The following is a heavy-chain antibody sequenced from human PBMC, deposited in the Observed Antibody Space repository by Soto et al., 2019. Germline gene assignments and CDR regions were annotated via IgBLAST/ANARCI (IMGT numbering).Heavy chain of an antibody. CDR1: GGSISSSSYY. CDR3: ARHHPIGCSSCTFDN. CDR2: IYNSGST. D-gene: IGHD2-15*01. V-gene: IGHV4-39*01. Sequence: QLQLQESGPGLVKPSETLSLTCTVSGGSISSSSYYWGWIRQPPGEGLEWIGSIYNSGSTYYNPPLKSRINIPVDTSKHQFSLKLPSVTATHTAVYSCARHHPIGCSSCTFDNWGQGPLVTVSS. J-gene: IGHJ4*02.